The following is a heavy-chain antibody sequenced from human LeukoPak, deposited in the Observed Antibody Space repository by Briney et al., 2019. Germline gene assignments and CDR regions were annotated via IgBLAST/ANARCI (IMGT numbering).Heavy chain of an antibody. J-gene: IGHJ5*02. Sequence: SETLSLTCTVSGGSISSSSYYWGWIRQPPGKGLEWSGSIYYSGSTYYNPSLKSRVTISVDTSKNQFSLKLSSVTAADTAVYYCARVPRWFDPWGQGTLVTVSS. V-gene: IGHV4-39*07. CDR1: GGSISSSSYY. CDR2: IYYSGST. CDR3: ARVPRWFDP.